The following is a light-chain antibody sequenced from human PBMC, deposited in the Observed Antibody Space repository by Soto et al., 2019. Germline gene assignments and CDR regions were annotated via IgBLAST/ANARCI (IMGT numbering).Light chain of an antibody. Sequence: EIVLTQSPATLSLSPGDRATLSCRASQSVVNYLAWYQQTPGQAPRLLIYDTSKRATGIPARFSGSGSGTELTLTISSLEPEDFAVYYCQQRSNWPLTFGGGTKVEIK. V-gene: IGKV3-11*01. J-gene: IGKJ4*01. CDR2: DTS. CDR3: QQRSNWPLT. CDR1: QSVVNY.